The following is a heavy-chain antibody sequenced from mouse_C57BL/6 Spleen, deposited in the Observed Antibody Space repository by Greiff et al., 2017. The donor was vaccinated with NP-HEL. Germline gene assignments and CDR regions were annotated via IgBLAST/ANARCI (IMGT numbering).Heavy chain of an antibody. Sequence: EVQLQQSGPVLVKPGASVKMSCKASGYTFTDYYMNWVKQSHGKSLEWIGVINPYNGGTSYNQKFKGKATLTVHKSSSTAYMELNSLTSEDSAVYYCARQPNWDGYFVYWGQGTTLTVSS. V-gene: IGHV1-19*01. CDR3: ARQPNWDGYFVY. J-gene: IGHJ2*01. D-gene: IGHD4-1*01. CDR1: GYTFTDYY. CDR2: INPYNGGT.